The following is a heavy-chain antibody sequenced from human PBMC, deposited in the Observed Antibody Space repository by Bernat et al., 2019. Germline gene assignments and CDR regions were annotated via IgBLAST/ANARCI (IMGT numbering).Heavy chain of an antibody. Sequence: QVQLVQSGAEVKKPGASVKVSCKASGYTFTSYYMHWVRQAPGQGLESMGIINPSGGSTSYAQKFQGRVNMTRETSTRTVYMELSSLRSEDTAVYYCATRGGDDSSGYHFDDWGQGTLVTVSS. J-gene: IGHJ4*02. CDR3: ATRGGDDSSGYHFDD. D-gene: IGHD3-22*01. CDR2: INPSGGST. V-gene: IGHV1-46*01. CDR1: GYTFTSYY.